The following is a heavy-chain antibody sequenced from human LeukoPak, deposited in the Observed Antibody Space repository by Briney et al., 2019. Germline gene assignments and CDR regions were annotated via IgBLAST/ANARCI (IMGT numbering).Heavy chain of an antibody. J-gene: IGHJ4*02. D-gene: IGHD3-3*01. Sequence: SETLSLTCTVSGGSISSSSYYWGWIRQPPGKGLEWIGSIYYSGSTYYNPPLKSRVTISVDTSKNQFSLKLSSVTAADTAVYYCARHKGLNYDFWSGYYTDYWGQGTLVTVSS. CDR2: IYYSGST. V-gene: IGHV4-39*01. CDR1: GGSISSSSYY. CDR3: ARHKGLNYDFWSGYYTDY.